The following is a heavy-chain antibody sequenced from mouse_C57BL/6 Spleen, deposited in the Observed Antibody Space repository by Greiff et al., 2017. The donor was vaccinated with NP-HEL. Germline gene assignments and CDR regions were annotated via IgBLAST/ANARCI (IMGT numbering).Heavy chain of an antibody. CDR3: ANNWDVGNFDY. V-gene: IGHV1-7*01. Sequence: QVQLKESGAELAKPGASVKLSCKASGYTFTSYWMHWVKQRPGQGLEWIGYINPSSGYTKYNQKFKDKATLTADKSSSTAYMQLRSLTYEDSAVYYCANNWDVGNFDYWGQGTTLTVSS. CDR2: INPSSGYT. J-gene: IGHJ2*01. CDR1: GYTFTSYW. D-gene: IGHD4-1*02.